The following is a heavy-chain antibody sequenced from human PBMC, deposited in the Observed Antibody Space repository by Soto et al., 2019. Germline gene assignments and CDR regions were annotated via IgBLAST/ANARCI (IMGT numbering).Heavy chain of an antibody. D-gene: IGHD3-22*01. Sequence: QVQLQQWGAGLLKPSETLSLTCAVYGGSFSGYYWSWIRQPPGKGLEWIGEINHSGSTNYNPSLKRRVTISVDTSKNQFSLRLSSVTAADTAVYYCARASAMIVGGSAFDIWGQGTMVTVSS. V-gene: IGHV4-34*01. CDR1: GGSFSGYY. CDR2: INHSGST. CDR3: ARASAMIVGGSAFDI. J-gene: IGHJ3*02.